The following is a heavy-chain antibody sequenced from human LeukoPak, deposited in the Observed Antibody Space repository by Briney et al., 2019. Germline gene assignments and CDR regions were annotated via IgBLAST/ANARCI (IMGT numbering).Heavy chain of an antibody. CDR1: GFIFSSYA. D-gene: IGHD6-19*01. CDR2: ILYDGSNE. V-gene: IGHV3-30*04. CDR3: TTDTSSSWAGIEDGIDY. J-gene: IGHJ4*02. Sequence: HPGRSLRLSCAASGFIFSSYAMHWVRQAPGKGLEWVAVILYDGSNEYYADSVKGRFTISRDNSKNTLYLQMNSLRAEDTAVYYCTTDTSSSWAGIEDGIDYWGQGTLVTVSS.